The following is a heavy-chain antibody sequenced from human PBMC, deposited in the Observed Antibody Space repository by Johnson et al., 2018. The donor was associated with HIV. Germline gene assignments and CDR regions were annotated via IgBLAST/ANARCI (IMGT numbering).Heavy chain of an antibody. CDR2: TPGGDGGT. Sequence: VQLVESGGGLVQPGGSLRVSCAASGFKYAASGLAFSNYAVKWVSHTPGGDGGTSFADSVRGRYIISRDNSKNTLYLQMNSLRAEDTAVYYCARGRRIQLWLLADAFDIWGQGTMVTVSS. D-gene: IGHD5-18*01. J-gene: IGHJ3*02. V-gene: IGHV3-23*04. CDR3: ARGRRIQLWLLADAFDI. CDR1: GFKYAA.